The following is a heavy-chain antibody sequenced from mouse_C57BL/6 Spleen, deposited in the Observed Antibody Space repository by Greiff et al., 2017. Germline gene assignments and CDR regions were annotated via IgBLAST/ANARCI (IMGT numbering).Heavy chain of an antibody. D-gene: IGHD2-1*01. CDR1: GFTFSDYG. Sequence: EVKLEESGGGLVKPGGSLKLSCAASGFTFSDYGMHWVRQAPEKGLEWVAYISSGSSTIYYADTVKGRFTISRDNAKNTLFLQMTSLRSEDTAMYYCAMMGYGNYPSGYAMDYWGQGTSVTVSS. J-gene: IGHJ4*01. V-gene: IGHV5-17*01. CDR3: AMMGYGNYPSGYAMDY. CDR2: ISSGSSTI.